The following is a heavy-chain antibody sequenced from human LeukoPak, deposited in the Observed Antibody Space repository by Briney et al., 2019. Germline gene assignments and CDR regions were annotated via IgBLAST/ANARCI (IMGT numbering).Heavy chain of an antibody. Sequence: GGSLRLSCTASGFTFKNYRMAWVRQAPGKGLEWVASMKDDGNEIQYVDSVKGRFTISRDNAKNSLYLQMNNLRAEDTAVYYCARNRATNDYWGQGTLVTVSS. V-gene: IGHV3-7*01. CDR3: ARNRATNDY. D-gene: IGHD1-26*01. CDR1: GFTFKNYR. J-gene: IGHJ4*02. CDR2: MKDDGNEI.